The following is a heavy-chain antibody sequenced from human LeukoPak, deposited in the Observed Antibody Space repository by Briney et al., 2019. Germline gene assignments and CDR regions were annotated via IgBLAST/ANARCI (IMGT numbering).Heavy chain of an antibody. V-gene: IGHV1-18*01. Sequence: ASVKVSCKASGYTFTSYGISWVRQAPGQGLEWMGWISAYNGNTNYAQKLQGRVTMTTDTSTSTAYMELRSLRSDDTAVYYCAGDWEYTMVRGVILDIYYYYGMDVWGQGTTVTVSS. CDR3: AGDWEYTMVRGVILDIYYYYGMDV. D-gene: IGHD3-10*01. CDR1: GYTFTSYG. CDR2: ISAYNGNT. J-gene: IGHJ6*02.